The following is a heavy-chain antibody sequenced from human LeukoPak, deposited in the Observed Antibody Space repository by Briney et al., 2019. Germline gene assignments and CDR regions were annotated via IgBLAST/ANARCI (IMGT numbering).Heavy chain of an antibody. D-gene: IGHD5-24*01. CDR1: GFTFSSYA. CDR2: LYSSGST. J-gene: IGHJ6*02. Sequence: PGGSLRLSCAASGFTFSSYAMSWVRQAPGKGLEWVSLLYSSGSTYYTDSVKGRFTISRDSSKNTLYLQMNSLRAEDTAVYYCAGRDKGYYYGMDVWGQGTTVTVSS. CDR3: AGRDKGYYYGMDV. V-gene: IGHV3-66*01.